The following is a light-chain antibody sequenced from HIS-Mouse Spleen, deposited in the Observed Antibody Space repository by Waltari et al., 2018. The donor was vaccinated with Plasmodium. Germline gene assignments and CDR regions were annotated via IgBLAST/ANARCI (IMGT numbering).Light chain of an antibody. CDR1: QSISSY. CDR2: AAS. J-gene: IGKJ1*01. Sequence: DIQMTQSPSSLSASVGDRVTITCRASQSISSYLNWYQQKPGKAPNLLIYAASSLQSGVPSRFSGSGSGTDFTLTISSLQPEDFATYYCQQSYSTWTFCQGTKVEIK. CDR3: QQSYSTWT. V-gene: IGKV1-39*01.